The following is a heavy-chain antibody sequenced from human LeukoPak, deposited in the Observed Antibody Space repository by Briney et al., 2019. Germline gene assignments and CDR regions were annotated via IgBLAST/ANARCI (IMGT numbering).Heavy chain of an antibody. J-gene: IGHJ4*02. CDR3: ARDFRYSDTSGYYYPSFDF. CDR1: GFTFSSYE. CDR2: ISSSGSTI. Sequence: GGSLRLPCAASGFTFSSYEMNWVRQAPGKGLEWVSYISSSGSTIYYADSVKGRFTITRDNAKNSLYLQMNSLRAEDTAVYYCARDFRYSDTSGYYYPSFDFWGQGTLVTVSS. V-gene: IGHV3-48*03. D-gene: IGHD3-22*01.